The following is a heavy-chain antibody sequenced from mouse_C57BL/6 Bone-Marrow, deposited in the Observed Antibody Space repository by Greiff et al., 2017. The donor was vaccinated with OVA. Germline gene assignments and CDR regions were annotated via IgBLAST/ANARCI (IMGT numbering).Heavy chain of an antibody. V-gene: IGHV1-50*01. CDR2: IDPSDSYT. CDR3: ARFDYYGSSSFDY. CDR1: GYTFTSYW. Sequence: QVQLQQPGAELVKPGASVKLSCKASGYTFTSYWMQWVKQRPGQGLEWIGEIDPSDSYTNYNQKFKGKATLTVDTSSSTAYMQLSILTSEDSAVYYGARFDYYGSSSFDYWRQGTTHTVSS. J-gene: IGHJ2*01. D-gene: IGHD1-1*01.